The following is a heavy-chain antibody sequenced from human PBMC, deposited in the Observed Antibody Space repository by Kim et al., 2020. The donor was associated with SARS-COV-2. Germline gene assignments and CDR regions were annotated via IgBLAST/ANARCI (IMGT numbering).Heavy chain of an antibody. CDR3: ARGGIAARWEDC. Sequence: DRPSIMSRVTIAGDTSKKQVSLELSSVTAADTAVYYCARGGIAARWEDCWGQGTLVTVSS. V-gene: IGHV4-61*02. D-gene: IGHD6-6*01. J-gene: IGHJ4*02.